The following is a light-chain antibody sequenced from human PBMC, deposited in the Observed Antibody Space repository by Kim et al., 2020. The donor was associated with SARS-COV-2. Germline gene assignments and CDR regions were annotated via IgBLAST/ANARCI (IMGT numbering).Light chain of an antibody. CDR1: KLGDKY. CDR3: QAWDSSTGV. CDR2: QDS. V-gene: IGLV3-1*01. J-gene: IGLJ3*02. Sequence: VSPGQTASITCFGDKLGDKYACWYQQKPGQSPVLVIYQDSKRPSGIPERFSGSNSGNTATLTISGTQAMDEADYYCQAWDSSTGVFGGGTQLTVL.